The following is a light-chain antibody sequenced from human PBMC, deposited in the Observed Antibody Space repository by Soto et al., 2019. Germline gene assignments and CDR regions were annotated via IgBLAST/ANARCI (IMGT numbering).Light chain of an antibody. V-gene: IGKV1-39*01. CDR2: ATS. CDR3: QQTFTTPLT. Sequence: DIQMTQSPSSLSASVGDRVTITCRASQTISTYLNCYQQKPGKAPKLLIYATSSLQSGVPSRFIVSGSETDFTLTISSLQLEDFATYYCQQTFTTPLTFVQGTSLEIK. CDR1: QTISTY. J-gene: IGKJ2*01.